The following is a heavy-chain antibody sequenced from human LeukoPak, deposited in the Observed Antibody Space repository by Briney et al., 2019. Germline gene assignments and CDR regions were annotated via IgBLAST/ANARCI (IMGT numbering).Heavy chain of an antibody. J-gene: IGHJ4*02. Sequence: PSETLSLTCTVSVGSISSYYWSWIRQPAGKGLEWIGRIYTSGSTNYNPSLKSRVTISVDTSKNQFSLKLSSVTAADTAVYYCARVYGSGIRKYYFDYWGQGTLVTVSS. CDR3: ARVYGSGIRKYYFDY. CDR1: VGSISSYY. CDR2: IYTSGST. V-gene: IGHV4-4*07. D-gene: IGHD3-10*01.